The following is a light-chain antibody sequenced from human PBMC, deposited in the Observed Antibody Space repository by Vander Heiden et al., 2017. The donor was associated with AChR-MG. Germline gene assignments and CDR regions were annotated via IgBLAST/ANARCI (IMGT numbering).Light chain of an antibody. CDR2: AAS. CDR3: QQLNAYPLT. V-gene: IGKV1-9*01. Sequence: IQLTQSPSSLSASVGDRVTITCRASRGISSYLAWYQQKPGKAPKLLISAASTLRSGFPSRFSGSGSGTDFTLTISSLQPEDFATYFCQQLNAYPLTFGGGTKVEIK. J-gene: IGKJ4*01. CDR1: RGISSY.